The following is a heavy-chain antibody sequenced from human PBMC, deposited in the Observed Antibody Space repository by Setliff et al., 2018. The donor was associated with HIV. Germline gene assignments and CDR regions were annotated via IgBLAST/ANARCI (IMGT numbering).Heavy chain of an antibody. J-gene: IGHJ6*03. V-gene: IGHV3-23*01. Sequence: VGSLRLSCAASGFTFSTYAMSWVRQAPGKGLEWVSVISGSGTTTYYADSVKGRFTISRDNSKNTLYLQMNSLRAEDTAVYFCAKNDHLYYMDVWGKGTTVTVSS. CDR1: GFTFSTYA. CDR3: AKNDHLYYMDV. CDR2: ISGSGTTT.